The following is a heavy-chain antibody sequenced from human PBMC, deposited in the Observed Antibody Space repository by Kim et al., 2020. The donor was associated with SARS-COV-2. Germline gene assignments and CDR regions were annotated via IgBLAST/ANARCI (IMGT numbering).Heavy chain of an antibody. D-gene: IGHD3-22*01. Sequence: SRVTISVDTSKNQFSLKLSSVTAADTAVYYCARVIYYDSSGYYLSDAFDIWGQGTMVTVSS. CDR3: ARVIYYDSSGYYLSDAFDI. J-gene: IGHJ3*02. V-gene: IGHV4-34*01.